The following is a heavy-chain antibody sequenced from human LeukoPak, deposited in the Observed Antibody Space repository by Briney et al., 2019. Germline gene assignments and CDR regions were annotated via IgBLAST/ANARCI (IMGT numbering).Heavy chain of an antibody. Sequence: GGSLRLSCAASGFTFDDYAMHWVRQAPGKGLEWVSGISWNSGSIGYADSVKGRFTISRDNAKNSLYLQMNSLRAEDTALYYCAKGQDPSGQDTQGVDYWGQGTLVTVSS. CDR2: ISWNSGSI. CDR3: AKGQDPSGQDTQGVDY. D-gene: IGHD2-15*01. V-gene: IGHV3-9*01. J-gene: IGHJ4*02. CDR1: GFTFDDYA.